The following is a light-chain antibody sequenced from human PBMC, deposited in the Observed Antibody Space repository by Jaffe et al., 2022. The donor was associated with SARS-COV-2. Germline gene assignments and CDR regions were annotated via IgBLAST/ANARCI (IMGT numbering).Light chain of an antibody. CDR2: KAS. V-gene: IGKV1-5*03. CDR1: QSIGPW. J-gene: IGKJ4*01. Sequence: DIQMTQFPSTLSASVGDTITITCRASQSIGPWLAWYQQKPGKAPKLLIFKASNLEIGVPSRFSGSGSGTQFTLTISSLQPDDVATYYCQQYDSFSTFGGGTKVEIK. CDR3: QQYDSFST.